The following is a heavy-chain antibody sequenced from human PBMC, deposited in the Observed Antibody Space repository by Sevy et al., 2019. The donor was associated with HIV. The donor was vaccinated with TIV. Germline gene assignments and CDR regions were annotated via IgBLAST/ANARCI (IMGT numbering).Heavy chain of an antibody. Sequence: SETLSLTCAVYGGSFSGYYGSWIRQPPGKGLEWIGEINHSGSTNYNPSLKSRVTISVDTSKNQFSLKLSSVTAADTAVYYCACRYSSGWYLSPKLQNWFDPWGQGTLVTVSS. J-gene: IGHJ5*02. CDR3: ACRYSSGWYLSPKLQNWFDP. CDR1: GGSFSGYY. CDR2: INHSGST. D-gene: IGHD6-19*01. V-gene: IGHV4-34*01.